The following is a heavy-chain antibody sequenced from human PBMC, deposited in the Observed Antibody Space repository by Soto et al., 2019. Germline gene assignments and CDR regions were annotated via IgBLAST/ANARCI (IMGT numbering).Heavy chain of an antibody. V-gene: IGHV4-4*07. CDR3: ARGIDNRGSTDNWFDP. Sequence: KTSETLSLTCTVSGGSVSNYYWTWIRQPAGKGLEWIGRIYTTGSTNYNPSLESRVTMSVDTSKNQLSLKLSSVTAADTAVYYCARGIDNRGSTDNWFDPWGQGTLVTVSS. J-gene: IGHJ5*02. D-gene: IGHD3-22*01. CDR2: IYTTGST. CDR1: GGSVSNYY.